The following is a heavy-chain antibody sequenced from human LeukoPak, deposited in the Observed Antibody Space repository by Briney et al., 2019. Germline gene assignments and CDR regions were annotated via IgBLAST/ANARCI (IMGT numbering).Heavy chain of an antibody. CDR1: GFTFSDYY. J-gene: IGHJ1*01. Sequence: PGGSLRLSCAASGFTFSDYYMNWVRQAPGKGLEWVSYISSSGSTIYYTDSVKGRFTISRDNAKNSLYLQMNSLRAEDTAVYYCARDDLWFGELSAEYFRHWGQGTLVTVSS. V-gene: IGHV3-11*04. D-gene: IGHD3-10*01. CDR2: ISSSGSTI. CDR3: ARDDLWFGELSAEYFRH.